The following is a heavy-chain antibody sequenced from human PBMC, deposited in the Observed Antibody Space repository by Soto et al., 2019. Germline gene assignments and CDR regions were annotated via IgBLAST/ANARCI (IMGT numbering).Heavy chain of an antibody. J-gene: IGHJ6*02. CDR2: LSDSGGHT. V-gene: IGHV3-23*01. D-gene: IGHD2-2*01. CDR1: GFTFSSYA. Sequence: EVQLLESGGGLVQPGGSLRLSCAGSGFTFSSYAMTWVRQAPGKGLEWVSTLSDSGGHTYYADSVKGRFTISRDNPKNTQYLQMNSLRAEDTAVYYCAKDSQSVSVSAARVYGMDVWGQGTTVIVSS. CDR3: AKDSQSVSVSAARVYGMDV.